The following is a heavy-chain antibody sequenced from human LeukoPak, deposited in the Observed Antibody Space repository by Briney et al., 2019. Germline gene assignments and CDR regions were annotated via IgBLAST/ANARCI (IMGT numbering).Heavy chain of an antibody. D-gene: IGHD2-21*02. J-gene: IGHJ4*02. V-gene: IGHV3-21*01. CDR1: GFTLSTYS. CDR3: ARGPHIVVVTAIDY. Sequence: GGSLRLSCTVSGFTLSTYSLNWVRRAPGKGLEWVSLMTNSRSYYADSVKGRFTISRDNAKNSLDLVMSSLRVDDTAVYYCARGPHIVVVTAIDYWGQGTLVTVSS. CDR2: MTNSRSY.